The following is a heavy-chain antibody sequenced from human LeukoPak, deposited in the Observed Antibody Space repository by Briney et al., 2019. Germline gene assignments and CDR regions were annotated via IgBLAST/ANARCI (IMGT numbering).Heavy chain of an antibody. CDR1: GGSITSYH. V-gene: IGHV4-4*07. CDR3: ARVSSSGWYGY. J-gene: IGHJ4*02. Sequence: PSETLSLTCTVSGGSITSYHWSWIRQPAGKGLEWIGRMFYSGNTDYNPSLKSRLTMSIDTSKNQFSLKLSSVTAADTAVYYCARVSSSGWYGYWGQGTLVTVSS. D-gene: IGHD6-19*01. CDR2: MFYSGNT.